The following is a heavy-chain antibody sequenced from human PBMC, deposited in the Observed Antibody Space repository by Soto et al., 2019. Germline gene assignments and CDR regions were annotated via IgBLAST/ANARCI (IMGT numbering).Heavy chain of an antibody. CDR1: GYSFTSYW. Sequence: GESLKISCKGSGYSFTSYWIGWVRQMPGKGLEWMGIIYPGDSDTRYSPSFQGQVTISADKSISTAYLQWSSLKASDTAMYYCARAAAATYYYYGMDVWGQGTTVTVSS. J-gene: IGHJ6*02. D-gene: IGHD6-13*01. CDR2: IYPGDSDT. CDR3: ARAAAATYYYYGMDV. V-gene: IGHV5-51*01.